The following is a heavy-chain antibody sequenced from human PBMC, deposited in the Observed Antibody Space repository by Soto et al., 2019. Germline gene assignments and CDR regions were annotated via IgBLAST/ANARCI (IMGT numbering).Heavy chain of an antibody. CDR1: GGSISSSSYY. CDR2: IYYSGST. CDR3: ARNLGLLTLGYYYYGMDV. D-gene: IGHD3-9*01. Sequence: SETLSLTCTVSGGSISSSSYYWGWIRQPPGKGLEWIGSIYYSGSTYYNPSLKSRVTKSVDTSKNQFSLKLSSVTAADTAVYYCARNLGLLTLGYYYYGMDVWGQGTTVTVSS. V-gene: IGHV4-39*01. J-gene: IGHJ6*02.